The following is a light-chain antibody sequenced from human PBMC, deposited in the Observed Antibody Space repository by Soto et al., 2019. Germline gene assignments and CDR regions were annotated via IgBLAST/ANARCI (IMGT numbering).Light chain of an antibody. CDR2: VAS. V-gene: IGKV1-39*01. CDR3: QQLRTYPFS. Sequence: DIQMTQSPSSLSASVGDRVTVTCRASQSIDTYLNWYQQRPGQAPKLLIYVASTLQSGVPSRFSGSGSGTHFTLTISSLQPEDFATYYCQQLRTYPFSFGGGTKVEIK. CDR1: QSIDTY. J-gene: IGKJ4*01.